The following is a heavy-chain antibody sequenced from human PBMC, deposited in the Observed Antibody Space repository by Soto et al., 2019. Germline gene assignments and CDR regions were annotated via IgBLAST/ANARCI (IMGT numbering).Heavy chain of an antibody. J-gene: IGHJ6*02. Sequence: GGSLRLYCGASGFTCTSCAMGWVRQAPGKGLEWVAVISYDGSNKYYADSVKGRFTISRDNSKNTLYLQMNSLRAEDTAVYYCAKDRPSGSRPYYYGMDVWGQGTTVTVSS. CDR2: ISYDGSNK. CDR1: GFTCTSCA. D-gene: IGHD1-26*01. V-gene: IGHV3-30*18. CDR3: AKDRPSGSRPYYYGMDV.